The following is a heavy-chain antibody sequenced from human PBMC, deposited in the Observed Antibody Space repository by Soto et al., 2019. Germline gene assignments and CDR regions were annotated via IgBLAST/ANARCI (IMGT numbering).Heavy chain of an antibody. CDR2: IYWDDDK. CDR3: AHIKLLWFGELRSFDY. V-gene: IGHV2-5*02. CDR1: GFSLSTSGVG. Sequence: QITLKESGPTLVKPTQTLTLTCTFSGFSLSTSGVGVGWIRQPPGKALEWLALIYWDDDKRYSPSLKSRLTITKDTSKNQVVLTMTNMDPVDTATYYSAHIKLLWFGELRSFDYWGQGTLVTVSS. J-gene: IGHJ4*02. D-gene: IGHD3-10*01.